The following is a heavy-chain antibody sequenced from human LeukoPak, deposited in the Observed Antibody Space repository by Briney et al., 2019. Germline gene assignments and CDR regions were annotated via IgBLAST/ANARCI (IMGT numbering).Heavy chain of an antibody. CDR2: IIPILGIA. V-gene: IGHV1-69*04. CDR1: GGTFSSYA. D-gene: IGHD6-19*01. CDR3: ARDGIAVAGTRFDP. Sequence: SVKVSCKASGGTFSSYAISWVRQAPGQGLEWMGRIIPILGIANYAQKFQGRVTITADKSTSTAYMELSSRRSEDTAVYYRARDGIAVAGTRFDPWGQGTLVTVSS. J-gene: IGHJ5*02.